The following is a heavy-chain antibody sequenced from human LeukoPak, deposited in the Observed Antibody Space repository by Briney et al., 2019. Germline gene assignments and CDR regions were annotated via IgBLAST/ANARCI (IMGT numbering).Heavy chain of an antibody. V-gene: IGHV3-48*03. CDR3: ARGAVAIDY. CDR1: GFTFSSYA. CDR2: ISSSGSIK. Sequence: GGSLRLSCAASGFTFSSYAMSWVRQAPGKGLEWVSYISSSGSIKHYADSVKGRFTISRDNAKNSLYLQMNSLRAEDTAVYYCARGAVAIDYWGQGTLVTVSS. J-gene: IGHJ4*02.